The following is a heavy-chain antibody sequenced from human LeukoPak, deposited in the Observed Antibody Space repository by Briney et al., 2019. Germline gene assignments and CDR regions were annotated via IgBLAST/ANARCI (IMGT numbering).Heavy chain of an antibody. D-gene: IGHD3-3*01. V-gene: IGHV1-18*01. J-gene: IGHJ6*03. CDR2: ISAYNGNT. Sequence: GASVKVSCKASGYTFTSYGISWVRQAPGQGLEWMGWISAYNGNTNYAQKLQGRVTMTTDTSTSTAYMELRSLRSDDTAVYYCARVNDFWSGYPGYYYYMDVWGKGTTVTVSS. CDR1: GYTFTSYG. CDR3: ARVNDFWSGYPGYYYYMDV.